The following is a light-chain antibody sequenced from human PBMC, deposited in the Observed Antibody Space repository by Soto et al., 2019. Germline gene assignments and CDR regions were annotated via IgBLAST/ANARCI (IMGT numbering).Light chain of an antibody. V-gene: IGKV2-24*01. J-gene: IGKJ1*01. CDR3: HQRQSWPRT. CDR1: QSLVHSDGNTY. Sequence: DIVMTQTPLSSPVTLGQPASISCRSSQSLVHSDGNTYLSWLQQRPGQPPRLLIYQTSIRAAGIPARFSASGTGTDFTLTISDVQPEDFAVYYCHQRQSWPRTFGQGTK. CDR2: QTS.